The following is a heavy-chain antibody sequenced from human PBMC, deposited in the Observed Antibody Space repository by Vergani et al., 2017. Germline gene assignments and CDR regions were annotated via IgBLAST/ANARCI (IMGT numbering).Heavy chain of an antibody. CDR2: IIPIFGTA. Sequence: VQLLESGAEVKKPGSSVKVSCKASGGTFSSYAISWVRQAPGQGLEWMGGIIPIFGTANYAQKFQGRVTITADESTSTAYMELSSLRAEDTAVYYCATPRRDYYYYGMDVWGQGTTVTVSS. CDR1: GGTFSSYA. CDR3: ATPRRDYYYYGMDV. V-gene: IGHV1-69*01. J-gene: IGHJ6*02.